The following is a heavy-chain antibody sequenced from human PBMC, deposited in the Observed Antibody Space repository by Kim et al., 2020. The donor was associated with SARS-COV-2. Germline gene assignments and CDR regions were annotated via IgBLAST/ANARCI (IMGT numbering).Heavy chain of an antibody. Sequence: SVKVSCKASGGTFSSYAISWVRQAPGQGLEWMGGIIPIFGTANYAQKFQGRVTITADKSTSTAYMELSSLRSEDTAVYYCARDRPGRRNFDYWGQGTLVTVSS. CDR1: GGTFSSYA. CDR2: IIPIFGTA. CDR3: ARDRPGRRNFDY. J-gene: IGHJ4*02. V-gene: IGHV1-69*06.